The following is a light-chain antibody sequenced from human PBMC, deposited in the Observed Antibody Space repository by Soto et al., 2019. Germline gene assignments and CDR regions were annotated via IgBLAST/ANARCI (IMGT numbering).Light chain of an antibody. CDR2: WAS. CDR3: QQYYNTPPYT. J-gene: IGKJ2*01. CDR1: QNVLYKSNNENY. Sequence: DIVMTQSPDSLAVSLGERATINCKSSQNVLYKSNNENYLAWYQQKPGQPPKLLIYWASTRKPGVPDRFSGXXSXXXXXXXXXXXXXXXVAVYYCQQYYNTPPYTFGQGTKLEI. V-gene: IGKV4-1*01.